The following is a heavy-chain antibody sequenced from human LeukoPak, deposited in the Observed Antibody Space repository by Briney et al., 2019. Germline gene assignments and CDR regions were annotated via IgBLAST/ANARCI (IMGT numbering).Heavy chain of an antibody. J-gene: IGHJ6*03. D-gene: IGHD3-10*01. V-gene: IGHV4-38-2*02. CDR1: GYSISSGYY. CDR3: ARVRVEGGGGLSGSYYYMDV. CDR2: IYHSGST. Sequence: KTSETLSLTCTVSGYSISSGYYWGWIRQPPGKGLEWIGSIYHSGSTYYNPSLKSRVTISVDTSKNQFSLKLSSVTAADTAVYYCARVRVEGGGGLSGSYYYMDVWGKGTTVTVSS.